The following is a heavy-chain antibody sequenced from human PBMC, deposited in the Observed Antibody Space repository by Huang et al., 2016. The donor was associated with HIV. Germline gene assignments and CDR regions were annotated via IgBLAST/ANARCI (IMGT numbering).Heavy chain of an antibody. CDR3: ARVRGYSGSYYGMDV. CDR2: IIPGFGTQ. V-gene: IGHV1-69*01. Sequence: QVQLVQSGAEVKKPGSSVKVSCKASGGTFSNHGFNWVRQAPGQGLEWMGGIIPGFGTQYYTPKFQGRVTITADESTSTVYMELSSLTPDDTAEYYCARVRGYSGSYYGMDVWGQGTTVTVSS. CDR1: GGTFSNHG. J-gene: IGHJ6*02. D-gene: IGHD1-26*01.